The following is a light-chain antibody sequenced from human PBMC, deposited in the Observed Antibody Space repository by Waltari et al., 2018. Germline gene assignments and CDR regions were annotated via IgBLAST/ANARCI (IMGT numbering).Light chain of an antibody. J-gene: IGKJ2*01. CDR3: QQYGSSPVYT. Sequence: EIVLTQSPGTLSLSPGDRATLSCRASQGVSSGSLAWYQQKPGQAPRLLIYATSTRATGIPDRFSGSGSGTDCTLTISRLEPEDFAVYYCQQYGSSPVYTFGQGTKLEIK. CDR2: ATS. V-gene: IGKV3-20*01. CDR1: QGVSSGS.